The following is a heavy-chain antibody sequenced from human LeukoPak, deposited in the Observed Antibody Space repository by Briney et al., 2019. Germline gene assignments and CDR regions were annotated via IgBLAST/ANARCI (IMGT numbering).Heavy chain of an antibody. D-gene: IGHD2-8*01. J-gene: IGHJ6*02. CDR3: ARARSYCTNGVCYRYGMDV. V-gene: IGHV3-23*01. Sequence: LPGGSLRLSCAASGFTFSSYAMSWVRQAPGKGLEWVSAISGSGGSTYYADSVKGRFTISRDNSKNTLYLQMNSLRAEDTAVYYCARARSYCTNGVCYRYGMDVWGQGTTVTVSS. CDR2: ISGSGGST. CDR1: GFTFSSYA.